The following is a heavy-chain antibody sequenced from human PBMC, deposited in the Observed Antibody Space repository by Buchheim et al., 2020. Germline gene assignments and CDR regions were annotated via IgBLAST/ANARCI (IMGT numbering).Heavy chain of an antibody. V-gene: IGHV3-30*18. CDR1: GFTFSNYG. Sequence: QVQLLESGGGVVQPGRSLRLSCTASGFTFSNYGMHWVRQAPGQGLEWVAVISYDGSSKFYADSVRGRSTISRDNANNTLYLQVNSLRPEDTAVYYCAKGLGGGREFDYIWGTYRFYVYWGQGAL. CDR2: ISYDGSSK. CDR3: AKGLGGGREFDYIWGTYRFYVY. D-gene: IGHD3-16*02. J-gene: IGHJ4*02.